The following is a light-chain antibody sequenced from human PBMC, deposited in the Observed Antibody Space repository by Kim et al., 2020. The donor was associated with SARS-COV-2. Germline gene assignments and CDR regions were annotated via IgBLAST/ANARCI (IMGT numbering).Light chain of an antibody. CDR1: QDISRY. CDR2: TAS. V-gene: IGKV1-39*01. J-gene: IGKJ3*01. CDR3: QQTYISPFT. Sequence: DIQMTQSPSSLSASVGDRVTITCRASQDISRYLNWYQQKPGKAPKLLIYTASSLQSGVPSRFTGSGSETDFTLTISSLQPEDFATYFCQQTYISPFTFGPGTKVDIK.